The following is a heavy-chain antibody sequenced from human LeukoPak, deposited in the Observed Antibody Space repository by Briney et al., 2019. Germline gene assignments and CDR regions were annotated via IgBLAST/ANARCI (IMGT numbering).Heavy chain of an antibody. CDR3: ARDGRGPDY. D-gene: IGHD3/OR15-3a*01. CDR2: IESDGST. CDR1: GFTLSSHL. V-gene: IGHV3-74*01. J-gene: IGHJ4*02. Sequence: GGSLRLSCAASGFTLSSHLMHWLRQPPGKGLVCVSRIESDGSTDYADSVKGRFISSRDNAKNTLYLQMNSLRAEDTAVYYCARDGRGPDYWGQGTLVTVSS.